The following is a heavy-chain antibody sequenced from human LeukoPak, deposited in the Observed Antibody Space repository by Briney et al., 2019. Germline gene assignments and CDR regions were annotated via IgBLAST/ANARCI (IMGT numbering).Heavy chain of an antibody. J-gene: IGHJ4*02. CDR1: GFTFSSYW. Sequence: PGGSLRLSCAASGFTFSSYWMHWVRHAPGKGLVGVSRINSDGSSTSYADSVKGRFTISRDNAKNTLYLQMNSLRAEDTAVYYCARDIDGDSFDYWGQGTLVTVSS. D-gene: IGHD2-8*01. V-gene: IGHV3-74*01. CDR3: ARDIDGDSFDY. CDR2: INSDGSST.